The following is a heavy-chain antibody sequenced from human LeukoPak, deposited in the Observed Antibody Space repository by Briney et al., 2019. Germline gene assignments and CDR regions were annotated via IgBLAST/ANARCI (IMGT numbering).Heavy chain of an antibody. CDR3: ARDRGPRTGFMVREAYDY. CDR2: INTDGSIT. CDR1: GLTFSDYW. Sequence: GGSLRLSCAASGLTFSDYWIHWVRQAPGKGLVWVSRINTDGSITNYADSVKGRFSISRDNAKNTLYLQMSSLRAEDTAVYYCARDRGPRTGFMVREAYDYWGQGTLVTVSS. V-gene: IGHV3-74*01. D-gene: IGHD3-10*01. J-gene: IGHJ4*02.